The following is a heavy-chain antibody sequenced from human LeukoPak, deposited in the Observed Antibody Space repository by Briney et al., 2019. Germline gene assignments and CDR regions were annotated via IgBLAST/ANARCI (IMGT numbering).Heavy chain of an antibody. CDR3: ARSDTAMVTFDY. CDR2: ITSSSSHI. Sequence: PGGSLRLSCVGSGFTFSSYTMDWVRQAPGKGLEWVSSITSSSSHIYYADSVKGRFTISRDNAQNSLYLQMNSLRAEDTAVYYCARSDTAMVTFDYWGQGTLVTVSS. CDR1: GFTFSSYT. V-gene: IGHV3-21*01. J-gene: IGHJ4*02. D-gene: IGHD5-18*01.